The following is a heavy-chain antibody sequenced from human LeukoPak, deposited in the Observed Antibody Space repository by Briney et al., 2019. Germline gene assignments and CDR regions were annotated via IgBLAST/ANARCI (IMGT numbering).Heavy chain of an antibody. CDR3: ASIPLFPTVAVAGYFQH. Sequence: PSETLSLTCTVSGGSISSSSYHWGWIRQPPGKGLEWIGSIYYSGSTYYNPSLKSRVTISVDTSKNQFSLKLSSVTAADTAVYYCASIPLFPTVAVAGYFQHWGQGTLVTVSS. CDR1: GGSISSSSYH. CDR2: IYYSGST. V-gene: IGHV4-39*01. D-gene: IGHD6-19*01. J-gene: IGHJ1*01.